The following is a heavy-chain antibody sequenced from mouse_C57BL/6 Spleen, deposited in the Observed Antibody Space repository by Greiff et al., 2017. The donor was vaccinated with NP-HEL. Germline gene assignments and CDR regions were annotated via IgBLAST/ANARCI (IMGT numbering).Heavy chain of an antibody. J-gene: IGHJ1*03. CDR1: GYTFTSYW. CDR2: IDPSDSYT. Sequence: QVQLQQPGAELVKPGASVKLSCKASGYTFTSYWMQWVKQRPGQGLERIGEIDPSDSYTNYNQKFKGKATLTVDTSSSTAYMQLSSLTSEDSAVYYCARSGGGSSHWYFDVWGTGTTVTVSS. D-gene: IGHD1-1*01. CDR3: ARSGGGSSHWYFDV. V-gene: IGHV1-50*01.